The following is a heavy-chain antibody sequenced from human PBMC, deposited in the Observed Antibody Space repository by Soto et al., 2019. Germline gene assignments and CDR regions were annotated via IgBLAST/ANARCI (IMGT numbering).Heavy chain of an antibody. D-gene: IGHD3-3*02. CDR1: GFTFSSYW. V-gene: IGHV3-7*01. J-gene: IGHJ5*02. CDR3: ARYRLAFLDPFDP. CDR2: IKQDGSEK. Sequence: EVQLVESGGGLVQPGGSLRLSCAASGFTFSSYWMSWVRQAPGKGLVRVANIKQDGSEKYYVDSVKGRFTISRNNAKNSLYLQMNSLRAEDTAGYYCARYRLAFLDPFDPWGQGTLVTVSS.